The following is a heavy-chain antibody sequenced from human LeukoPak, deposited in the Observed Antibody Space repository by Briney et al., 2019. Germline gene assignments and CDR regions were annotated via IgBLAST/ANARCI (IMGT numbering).Heavy chain of an antibody. CDR1: VGSISGYS. V-gene: IGHV4-4*07. CDR3: ARGDCSSGGCFGFYGMDV. CDR2: ITTSGST. D-gene: IGHD6-19*01. J-gene: IGHJ6*02. Sequence: PSETLSLTCTVSVGSISGYSWSWIRQPAGKGLEWIGHITTSGSTNYNSSLRSRVTMSADTSRNQFSLKLSSVTAADTAVYYCARGDCSSGGCFGFYGMDVWGQGTTVTVSS.